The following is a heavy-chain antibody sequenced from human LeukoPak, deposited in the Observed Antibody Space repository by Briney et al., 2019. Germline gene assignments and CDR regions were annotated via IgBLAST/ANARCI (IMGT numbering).Heavy chain of an antibody. CDR1: GGSFSGYY. D-gene: IGHD3-3*01. CDR2: ISHSGST. V-gene: IGHV4-34*01. Sequence: PPETLSLTCAVYGGSFSGYYWSWIRQPPGKGLEWIGEISHSGSTNYNPSLKSRVTISVDTSKNQFSLKLSSVTAADTAVYYCARGQSTIFGVVSTFDYWGQGTLVTVSS. J-gene: IGHJ4*02. CDR3: ARGQSTIFGVVSTFDY.